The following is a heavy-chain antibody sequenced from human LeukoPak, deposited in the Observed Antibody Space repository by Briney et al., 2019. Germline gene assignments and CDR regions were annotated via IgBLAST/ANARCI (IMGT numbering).Heavy chain of an antibody. V-gene: IGHV3-23*01. J-gene: IGHJ4*02. Sequence: GGSLRLSCAASGFTFSSCAMSWVRQAPGKGLEWVSAISGSGGSTYYADSVKGRFTISRDNSKNTLYLQMNSLRAEDTAVYYCAKLSLSGRSQSADYWGQGTLVTVSS. CDR1: GFTFSSCA. CDR3: AKLSLSGRSQSADY. D-gene: IGHD3-10*01. CDR2: ISGSGGST.